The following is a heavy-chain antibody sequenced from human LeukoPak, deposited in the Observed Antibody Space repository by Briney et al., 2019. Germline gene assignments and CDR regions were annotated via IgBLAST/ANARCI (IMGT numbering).Heavy chain of an antibody. V-gene: IGHV3-23*01. CDR2: ISASGGGT. D-gene: IGHD4-23*01. J-gene: IGHJ4*02. CDR3: AKEVTPGALLYGPFDY. CDR1: EFIFTSYA. Sequence: GGPLRLSCAASEFIFTSYAMTWVRKAPGKGLEWVSAISASGGGTYYADSVKGRFTISRDNSRNTLYLQMNSLRAEDTAIYYCAKEVTPGALLYGPFDYWGQGTLVTVSS.